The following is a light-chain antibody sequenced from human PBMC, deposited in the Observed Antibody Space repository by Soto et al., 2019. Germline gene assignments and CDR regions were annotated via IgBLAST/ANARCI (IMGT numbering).Light chain of an antibody. V-gene: IGKV4-1*01. CDR2: WAS. Sequence: DIVMTQSPDSLAVSLGERATINCKSSQSLFHSSYNKNYLAWYQQRPGQSPKLLTYWASTRYSGVPDRFSGSGSGADFTLTISSLQAEDVAVYYCQQYYSTPWTFGQGTKVEIK. CDR3: QQYYSTPWT. CDR1: QSLFHSSYNKNY. J-gene: IGKJ1*01.